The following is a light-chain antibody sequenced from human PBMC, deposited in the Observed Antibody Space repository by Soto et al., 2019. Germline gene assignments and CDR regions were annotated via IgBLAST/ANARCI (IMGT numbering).Light chain of an antibody. CDR3: QQSYSTLTWT. CDR2: AAS. CDR1: QSISSY. Sequence: DIQMTQYPPAVSASGGGRVTITCRASQSISSYLNWYQQKRGKAPKLLIYAASSLQSGVPSRFSGSGSGTDFTLTISSLQPEDFATYYCQQSYSTLTWTFGQGTKVDIK. J-gene: IGKJ1*01. V-gene: IGKV1-39*01.